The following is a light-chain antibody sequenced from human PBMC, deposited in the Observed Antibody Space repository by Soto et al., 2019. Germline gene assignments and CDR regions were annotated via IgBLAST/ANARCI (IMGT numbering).Light chain of an antibody. CDR3: GTWDSSLSAYV. CDR1: SSNIGNNY. V-gene: IGLV1-51*02. Sequence: QSVLTQPPSVSAAPGQKVTISCSGSSSNIGNNYVPWYQQLPGTAPKLLIYENNKRPSEIPDRLSGSKSGTSATLGITGLQTWDEADYYCGTWDSSLSAYVFGTGTKVTV. CDR2: ENN. J-gene: IGLJ1*01.